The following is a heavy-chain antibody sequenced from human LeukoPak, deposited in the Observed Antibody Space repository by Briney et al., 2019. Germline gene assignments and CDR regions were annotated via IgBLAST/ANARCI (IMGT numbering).Heavy chain of an antibody. J-gene: IGHJ4*02. CDR1: GGSIGGDY. V-gene: IGHV4-59*08. CDR2: IYHTGAT. D-gene: IGHD6-19*01. CDR3: AKYGKSGWSIDN. Sequence: SETLSLTCTVSGGSIGGDYWTWIRQPPGKGLQYIGYIYHTGATNYNPSLKSRVTMSVDTSKNQFSLKLNSVTTADTAVYFCAKYGKSGWSIDNWGQGTLVTVSS.